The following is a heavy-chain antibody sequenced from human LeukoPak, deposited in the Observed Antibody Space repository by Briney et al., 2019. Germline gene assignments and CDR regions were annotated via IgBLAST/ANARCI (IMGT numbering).Heavy chain of an antibody. J-gene: IGHJ4*02. V-gene: IGHV3-23*01. CDR3: AKSRGPINGSITYYFDY. CDR2: ISGSGGSA. D-gene: IGHD1-14*01. CDR1: GFTFSSYA. Sequence: GGALRLSCAASGFTFSSYAMSWVRQAPGKGLEWVSDISGSGGSAYYADSVKGRFTISRDNSKNTLYLQMNSLRAEDTAVYYCAKSRGPINGSITYYFDYWGQGTLVTVSS.